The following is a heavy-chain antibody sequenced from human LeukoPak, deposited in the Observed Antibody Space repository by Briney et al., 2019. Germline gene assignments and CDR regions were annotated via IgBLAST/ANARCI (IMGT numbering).Heavy chain of an antibody. J-gene: IGHJ4*02. CDR2: IYSGTI. Sequence: ETLSLTCTVSGGSISSYYWSWIRQPAGKGLEWVSFIYSGTIHYSDSVKGRFTISRDNSKNTLYLQMNSLRAEDTAVYYCARRAGAYSHPYDYWGQGILVTVSS. V-gene: IGHV3-53*01. D-gene: IGHD4/OR15-4a*01. CDR3: ARRAGAYSHPYDY. CDR1: GGSISSYY.